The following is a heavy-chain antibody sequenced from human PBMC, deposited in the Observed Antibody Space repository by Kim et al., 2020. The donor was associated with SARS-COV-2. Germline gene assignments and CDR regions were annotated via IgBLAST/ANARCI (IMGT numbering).Heavy chain of an antibody. CDR3: ARGEAGYSGYDSTLGFDY. D-gene: IGHD5-12*01. Sequence: GGSLRLSCAASGFTFSSYGMHWVRQAPGKGLEWVAVIWYDGSNKYYADSVKGRFTISRDNSKNTLYLQMNSLRAEDTAVYYCARGEAGYSGYDSTLGFDYWGQGTLVTVSS. V-gene: IGHV3-33*01. CDR1: GFTFSSYG. CDR2: IWYDGSNK. J-gene: IGHJ4*02.